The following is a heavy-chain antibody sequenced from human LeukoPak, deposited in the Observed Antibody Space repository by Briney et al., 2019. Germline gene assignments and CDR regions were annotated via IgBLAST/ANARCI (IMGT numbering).Heavy chain of an antibody. CDR2: FDPEDGET. J-gene: IGHJ1*01. CDR3: ATGYRMYYYNSSGTEYFQH. CDR1: GYTLTELS. D-gene: IGHD3-22*01. V-gene: IGHV1-24*01. Sequence: ASVKVSCKVSGYTLTELSMHWVRQAPGKGLEWMGGFDPEDGETIYAQKFQGRVTMTEDTSTDTAYMELSSLRSEDTAVYYCATGYRMYYYNSSGTEYFQHWGQGTLVTASS.